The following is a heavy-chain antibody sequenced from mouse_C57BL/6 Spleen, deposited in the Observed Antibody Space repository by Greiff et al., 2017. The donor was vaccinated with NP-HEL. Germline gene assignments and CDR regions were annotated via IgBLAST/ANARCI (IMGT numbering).Heavy chain of an antibody. CDR3: AYSNYGWFAD. Sequence: EVQLQQSGPELVKPGASVKIPCKASGYTFTDYNMDWVKQSHGKSLEWIGDINPNNGGTIYNQKFKGKATLTVDKSSSTAYMELRSLTSEDTAVYYCAYSNYGWFADWGQGTLVTVSA. V-gene: IGHV1-18*01. CDR1: GYTFTDYN. J-gene: IGHJ3*01. D-gene: IGHD2-5*01. CDR2: INPNNGGT.